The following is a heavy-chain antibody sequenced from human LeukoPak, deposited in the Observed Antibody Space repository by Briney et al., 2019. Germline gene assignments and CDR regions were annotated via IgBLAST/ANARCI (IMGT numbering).Heavy chain of an antibody. J-gene: IGHJ4*02. V-gene: IGHV4-34*01. Sequence: PSETLSLTCGVSDGPFSTYFWSWIRQPPGMGLEWIGEINHSGSTNYNPSLKSRVTISVDTSKNQFSLKLSSVTAADTAVYYCARGLRSTPARNYYDSSGTQWGYYFDYWGQGTLVTVSS. D-gene: IGHD3-22*01. CDR3: ARGLRSTPARNYYDSSGTQWGYYFDY. CDR2: INHSGST. CDR1: DGPFSTYF.